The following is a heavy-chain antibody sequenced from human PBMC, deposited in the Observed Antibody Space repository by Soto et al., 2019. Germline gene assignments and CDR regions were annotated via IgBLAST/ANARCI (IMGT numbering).Heavy chain of an antibody. CDR2: INPNTGYT. CDR1: GYTFTSYG. D-gene: IGHD3-16*02. J-gene: IGHJ4*02. Sequence: ASVKVSCKASGYTFTSYGISWVRQAPGQGPEWMGWINPNTGYTDYAQKFQDRVTMTGNTSITTAYMGLSSLRSEDTAVYYCVRGRVMITFGVVIVIDYWGQGSPVTVSS. V-gene: IGHV1-8*02. CDR3: VRGRVMITFGVVIVIDY.